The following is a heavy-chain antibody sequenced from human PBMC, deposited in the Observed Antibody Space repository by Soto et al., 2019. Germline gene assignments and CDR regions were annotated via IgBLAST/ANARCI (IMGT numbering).Heavy chain of an antibody. CDR2: IYYSGST. J-gene: IGHJ4*02. Sequence: SETLSLTCTVSGGSISSYYWSWIRQPPGKGLEWIGYIYYSGSTNYNPSLKSRVTISIDTSKNQFSLKLSSVTAADTAVYYCARRYGVYFDYWGQGTLVTVSS. CDR3: ARRYGVYFDY. CDR1: GGSISSYY. D-gene: IGHD4-17*01. V-gene: IGHV4-59*08.